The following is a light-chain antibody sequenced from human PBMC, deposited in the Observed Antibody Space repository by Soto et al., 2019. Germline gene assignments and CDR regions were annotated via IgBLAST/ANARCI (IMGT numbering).Light chain of an antibody. CDR3: QQYNSFSGT. CDR1: QYISNW. Sequence: DIQMTQSPSALSASVGARVIITCRASQYISNWVAWYQQKPGKAPKLLIYDASTLESGVPSRFTGSSSGTEFTLTISSLQPDDFATYYCQQYNSFSGTFGGGTKVE. J-gene: IGKJ4*01. CDR2: DAS. V-gene: IGKV1-5*01.